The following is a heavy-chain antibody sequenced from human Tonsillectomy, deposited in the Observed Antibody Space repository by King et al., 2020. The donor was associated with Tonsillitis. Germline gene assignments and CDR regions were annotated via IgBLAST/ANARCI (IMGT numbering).Heavy chain of an antibody. Sequence: VQLVESGGGVVQPGGSLRLSCATSGFNFSAYDMHWVRQAPGKGLEWVALVRFDGSIKFYGDTVKGRLTISRDNSKKTVYLQMSSLRVEDTAVYYCAKGDSSWGQGTLVTVSS. CDR3: AKGDSS. D-gene: IGHD6-13*01. J-gene: IGHJ4*02. CDR2: VRFDGSIK. CDR1: GFNFSAYD. V-gene: IGHV3-30*02.